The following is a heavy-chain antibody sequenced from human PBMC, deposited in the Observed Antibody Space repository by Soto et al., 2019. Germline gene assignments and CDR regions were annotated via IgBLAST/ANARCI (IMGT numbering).Heavy chain of an antibody. CDR1: GFAFSSYA. D-gene: IGHD3-22*01. CDR3: AKVAGMTMIVMVLNAFDI. J-gene: IGHJ3*02. CDR2: ISGAGDTT. Sequence: GGSLRLSCAASGFAFSSYAMIWVRQAPGKGLEWVSGISGAGDTTNYADSVKGRFTISRDNSKNTLFLQMNSLRAEDTAVYYCAKVAGMTMIVMVLNAFDIWGQGTMVTVSS. V-gene: IGHV3-23*01.